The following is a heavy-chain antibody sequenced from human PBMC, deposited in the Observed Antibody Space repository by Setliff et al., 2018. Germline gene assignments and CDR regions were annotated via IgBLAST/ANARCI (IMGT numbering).Heavy chain of an antibody. Sequence: PGESLKISCKGSGYSFTNYWIGWVRQMPGKGLEWMGIIYPGDSNTSYSPSFQGQVTISVDKSISTAYLQWSSLKASDTAMYYCARRRYYDSSGYYYFDYWGQGTLVTVSS. D-gene: IGHD3-22*01. CDR1: GYSFTNYW. CDR3: ARRRYYDSSGYYYFDY. V-gene: IGHV5-51*01. CDR2: IYPGDSNT. J-gene: IGHJ4*02.